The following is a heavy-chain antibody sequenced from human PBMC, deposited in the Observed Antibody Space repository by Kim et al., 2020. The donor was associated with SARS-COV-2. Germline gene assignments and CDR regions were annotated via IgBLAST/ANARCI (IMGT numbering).Heavy chain of an antibody. CDR1: GYTFTSYD. J-gene: IGHJ6*02. D-gene: IGHD3-10*01. CDR3: ARGGITMVRGVRGGRYYYGMDV. Sequence: ASVKVSCKASGYTFTSYDINWVRQATGQGLEWMGWMNPNSGNTGYAQKFQGRVTMTRNTSISTAYMELSSLRSEDTAVYYCARGGITMVRGVRGGRYYYGMDVWGQGTTVTVSS. V-gene: IGHV1-8*01. CDR2: MNPNSGNT.